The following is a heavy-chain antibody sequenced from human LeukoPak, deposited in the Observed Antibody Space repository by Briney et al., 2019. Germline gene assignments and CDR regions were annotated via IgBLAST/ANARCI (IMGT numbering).Heavy chain of an antibody. Sequence: PSETLSLTCAVYGGSFSGYYWSWIRQPPGKGLEWIGEINHSGSTNYNPSLKSRVTIPVDTSKNQFSLKLNSVTAADTAVYFCARASTTFDDWGQGTLVTVSS. J-gene: IGHJ4*02. V-gene: IGHV4-34*01. CDR2: INHSGST. D-gene: IGHD1-14*01. CDR1: GGSFSGYY. CDR3: ARASTTFDD.